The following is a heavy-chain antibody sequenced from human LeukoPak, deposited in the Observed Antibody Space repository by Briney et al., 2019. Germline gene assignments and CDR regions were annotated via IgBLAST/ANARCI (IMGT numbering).Heavy chain of an antibody. D-gene: IGHD4-17*01. CDR1: GGSISSSSYY. Sequence: SETLSLTCTVSGGSISSSSYYWGWIRQPPGKGLEWIGSIYYSGSTYYNPSLKSRVTISVDTSKNQFSLKLSSVTAADTAVYYCARAFPITTVTHPLDYWGQGTLVTVSS. J-gene: IGHJ4*02. CDR2: IYYSGST. V-gene: IGHV4-39*07. CDR3: ARAFPITTVTHPLDY.